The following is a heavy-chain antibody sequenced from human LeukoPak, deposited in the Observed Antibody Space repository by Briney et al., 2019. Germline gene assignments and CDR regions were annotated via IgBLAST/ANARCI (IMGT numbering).Heavy chain of an antibody. Sequence: PGGSLRLSCAASGFTFSSYEMNWVRQAPGKGLEWVSYISSSGSTIYYADSVKGRFTISRDNAKNSLYLQMNSLRAEDTAVYFCARSHYSSYWDNGPHYYYYYMDVWGKGTTVTVSS. V-gene: IGHV3-48*03. CDR3: ARSHYSSYWDNGPHYYYYYMDV. CDR2: ISSSGSTI. J-gene: IGHJ6*03. CDR1: GFTFSSYE. D-gene: IGHD6-6*01.